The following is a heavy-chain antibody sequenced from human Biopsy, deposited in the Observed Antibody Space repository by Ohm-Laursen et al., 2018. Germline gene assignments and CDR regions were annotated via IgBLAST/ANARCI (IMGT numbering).Heavy chain of an antibody. CDR3: AADINVWNVNY. J-gene: IGHJ4*02. D-gene: IGHD1-1*01. V-gene: IGHV1-24*01. CDR1: GYTFTSYG. CDR2: FAPENGKT. Sequence: SSVKVSCKASGYTFTSYGISWVRQAPGKGLEWMGGFAPENGKTVYAQNFQARVSMTEDTSTDTAYMELRSLRSEDTAVYYCAADINVWNVNYWGQGTQVTVSS.